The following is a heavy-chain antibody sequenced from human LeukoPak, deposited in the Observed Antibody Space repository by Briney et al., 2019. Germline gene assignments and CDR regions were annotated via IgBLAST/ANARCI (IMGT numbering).Heavy chain of an antibody. CDR1: GFTFSTYA. J-gene: IGHJ4*02. V-gene: IGHV3-23*01. CDR3: TTRPGVNYFDY. Sequence: GGSLRLSCAASGFTFSTYAMSWVRQAPGKGLEWVSGVTGSGGATYYADSVKGRFTISRDNAKNSLYLQMNSLRAEDTAVYYCTTRPGVNYFDYWGQGTLATVSS. D-gene: IGHD1-1*01. CDR2: VTGSGGAT.